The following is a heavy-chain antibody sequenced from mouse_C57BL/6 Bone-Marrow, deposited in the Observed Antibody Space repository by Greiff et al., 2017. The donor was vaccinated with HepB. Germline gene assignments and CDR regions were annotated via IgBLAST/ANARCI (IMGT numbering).Heavy chain of an antibody. CDR3: ARYGPYAMDY. Sequence: EVMLVESGGGLVQPGGSLSLSCAASGFTFTDYYMSWVRQPPGKALEWLGFIRNKANGYTTEYSASVKGRFTISRDNSQSILYLQMNALRAEDSATYCCARYGPYAMDYWGQGTSVTVSS. CDR2: IRNKANGYTT. J-gene: IGHJ4*01. V-gene: IGHV7-3*01. CDR1: GFTFTDYY.